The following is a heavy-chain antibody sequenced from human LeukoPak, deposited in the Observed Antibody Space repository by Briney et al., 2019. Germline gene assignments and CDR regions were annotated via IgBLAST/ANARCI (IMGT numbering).Heavy chain of an antibody. D-gene: IGHD5-12*01. J-gene: IGHJ5*02. CDR2: ISYDGSNK. CDR1: GFTFSSYG. V-gene: IGHV3-30*18. CDR3: AKTPGYSGYDA. Sequence: GGSLRLSCAASGFTFSSYGMHWVRQAPGKGLEWGAVISYDGSNKYYADSVKGRFTISRDNSKNTLYLQMNSLRAEDTAVYYCAKTPGYSGYDAWGQGTLVTVSS.